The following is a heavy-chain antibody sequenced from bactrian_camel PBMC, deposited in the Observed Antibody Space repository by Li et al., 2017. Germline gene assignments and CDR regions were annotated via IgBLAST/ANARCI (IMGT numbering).Heavy chain of an antibody. CDR1: GRPFRSTC. CDR2: LWIGGATT. CDR3: AADQLYGTCRDVLDFPA. Sequence: QVQLVESGGGSVQPGGSLRLSCAASGRPFRSTCMAWFRQAPGKDREALAVLWIGGATTTYADSVKGRFTITRDKARDLVYLQMNGLQPEDTGMYYCAADQLYGTCRDVLDFPARGQGTQVTVS. D-gene: IGHD7*01. J-gene: IGHJ4*01. V-gene: IGHV3-3*01.